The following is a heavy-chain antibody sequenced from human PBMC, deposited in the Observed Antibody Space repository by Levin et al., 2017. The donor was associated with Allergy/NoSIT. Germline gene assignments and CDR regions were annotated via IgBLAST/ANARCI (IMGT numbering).Heavy chain of an antibody. Sequence: PGGSLRLSCAASGFTFSSYAMHWVRQAPGKGLEWVAVISYDGSNKYYADSVKGRFTISRDNSKNTLYLQMNSLRAEDTAVYYCARERDGYSSGWYPPYFDYWGQGTLVTVSS. J-gene: IGHJ4*02. CDR2: ISYDGSNK. CDR3: ARERDGYSSGWYPPYFDY. CDR1: GFTFSSYA. V-gene: IGHV3-30-3*01. D-gene: IGHD6-19*01.